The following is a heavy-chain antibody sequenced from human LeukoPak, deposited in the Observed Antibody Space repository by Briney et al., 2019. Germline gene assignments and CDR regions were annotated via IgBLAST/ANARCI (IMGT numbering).Heavy chain of an antibody. CDR2: IYYSGST. CDR1: GGSISSSSYY. V-gene: IGHV4-39*07. D-gene: IGHD2-2*01. J-gene: IGHJ4*02. CDR3: ARGWLPAAPGVGY. Sequence: SETLSLTCTVSGGSISSSSYYWGWIRQPPGKGLEWIGSIYYSGSTYYNPSLKSRVTISVDTSKNQFSLKLSSVTAADTAVYYCARGWLPAAPGVGYWGQGTLVTVSS.